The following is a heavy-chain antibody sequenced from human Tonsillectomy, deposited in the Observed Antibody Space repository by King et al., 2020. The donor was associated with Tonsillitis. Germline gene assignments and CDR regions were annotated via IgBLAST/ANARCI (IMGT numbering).Heavy chain of an antibody. J-gene: IGHJ6*02. CDR1: GGTFSSYA. D-gene: IGHD3-22*01. CDR3: SSCYYDSTRTPYYYYAMDV. Sequence: QLVQSGAEVKKPGSSVKVSCKASGGTFSSYAISWVRQALGQGLEWMGGIIPMFGIANHAQKFQGRVTFFADDFTSTAYMELSSLRSEDTAVYYCSSCYYDSTRTPYYYYAMDVWGQGTTVTVSS. V-gene: IGHV1-69*12. CDR2: IIPMFGIA.